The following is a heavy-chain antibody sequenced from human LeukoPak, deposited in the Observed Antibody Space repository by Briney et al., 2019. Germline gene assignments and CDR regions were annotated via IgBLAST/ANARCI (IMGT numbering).Heavy chain of an antibody. Sequence: PSETLSLTCTVSGYSISSGYYWGWIRQPPGKGLEWIGSIYHSASTYYNPSLKSRVTVSLDTSKNQFSLKLSSVTAADTAVYYCARDDYGDPFDYWGQGTLVTVSS. V-gene: IGHV4-38-2*02. CDR1: GYSISSGYY. CDR2: IYHSAST. D-gene: IGHD4-17*01. J-gene: IGHJ4*02. CDR3: ARDDYGDPFDY.